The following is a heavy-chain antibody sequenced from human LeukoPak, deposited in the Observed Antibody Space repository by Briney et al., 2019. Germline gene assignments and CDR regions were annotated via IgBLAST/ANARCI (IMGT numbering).Heavy chain of an antibody. D-gene: IGHD3-10*01. Sequence: GGSLRLSCAASGFTFSSYSMNWVRQAPGKGLEWVSVIYSGGSTYYADSVKGRFTISRDNSKNTLYLQMNSLRAEDTAVYYCAREQYYYGSGSYSHFDYWGQGTLVTVSS. CDR1: GFTFSSYS. CDR2: IYSGGST. J-gene: IGHJ4*02. V-gene: IGHV3-53*01. CDR3: AREQYYYGSGSYSHFDY.